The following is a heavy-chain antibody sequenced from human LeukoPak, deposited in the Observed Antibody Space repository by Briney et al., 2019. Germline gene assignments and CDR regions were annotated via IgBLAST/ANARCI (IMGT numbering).Heavy chain of an antibody. Sequence: SETLSLICTVSGGSIVSHYWNWIRQPAGRGLEWIGRFYASGTTNTSPSLKSRVTMSVDTSKNQFSLKLSSVTAADTAVYYCAKDSSTWGNLAGHFDSWGQGTLVTVSS. CDR2: FYASGTT. V-gene: IGHV4-4*07. CDR3: AKDSSTWGNLAGHFDS. D-gene: IGHD6-13*01. CDR1: GGSIVSHY. J-gene: IGHJ4*02.